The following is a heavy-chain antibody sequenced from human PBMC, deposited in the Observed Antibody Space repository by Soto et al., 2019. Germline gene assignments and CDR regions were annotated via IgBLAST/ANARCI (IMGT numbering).Heavy chain of an antibody. J-gene: IGHJ4*02. CDR1: GFSFAGYA. CDR2: VSGGGAST. D-gene: IGHD3-3*01. CDR3: AKTQTFNGYYGGFDA. Sequence: GGSLRLSCAATGFSFAGYALTCVRQAPGKGLEWLSAVSGGGASTYYADSVRGRFSISRDVSGNMIYLQLNRLTAGDTATYYCAKTQTFNGYYGGFDAWGQGTRVTVSS. V-gene: IGHV3-23*01.